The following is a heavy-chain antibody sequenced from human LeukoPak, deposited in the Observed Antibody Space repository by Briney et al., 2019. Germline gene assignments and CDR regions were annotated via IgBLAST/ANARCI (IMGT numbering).Heavy chain of an antibody. Sequence: ASVKVSCKTSGYTFINYYMHWVRQAPGQGPEWMGWINPNSGNTNYAQKLQGRVTMTTDTSTSTAYMELRSLRSDDTAVYYCARGLEWLTRRHTWFDPWGQGTLVTVSS. D-gene: IGHD3-3*01. CDR1: GYTFINYY. V-gene: IGHV1-18*04. J-gene: IGHJ5*02. CDR3: ARGLEWLTRRHTWFDP. CDR2: INPNSGNT.